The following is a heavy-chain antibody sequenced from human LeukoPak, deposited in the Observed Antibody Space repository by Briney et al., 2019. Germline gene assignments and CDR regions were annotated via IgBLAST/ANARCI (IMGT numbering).Heavy chain of an antibody. V-gene: IGHV3-23*01. CDR3: AKAHTNYYYYYMDV. J-gene: IGHJ6*03. CDR1: GFTFSSYA. Sequence: GGSLRLSCAAYGFTFSSYAMSWVRQAPGKGLEWVSAISGSGGSTYYADSVKGRFTISRDNSKNTLYLQMNSLRAEDTAVYYCAKAHTNYYYYYMDVWGKGTTVTVSS. CDR2: ISGSGGST.